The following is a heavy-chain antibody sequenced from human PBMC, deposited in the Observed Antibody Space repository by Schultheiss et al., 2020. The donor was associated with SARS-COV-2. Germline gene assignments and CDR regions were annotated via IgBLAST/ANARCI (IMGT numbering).Heavy chain of an antibody. CDR3: ARSNSSSWYYFDY. CDR1: GGSISSGGYY. Sequence: SQTLSLTCTVSGGSISSGGYYWSWIRQHPGKGLEWIGYIYYSGSTYYNPSLKSLVTISVDTSKNQFSLKLSSVTAADTAVYHCARSNSSSWYYFDYWGQGTLVTVSS. CDR2: IYYSGST. V-gene: IGHV4-31*01. J-gene: IGHJ4*02. D-gene: IGHD6-13*01.